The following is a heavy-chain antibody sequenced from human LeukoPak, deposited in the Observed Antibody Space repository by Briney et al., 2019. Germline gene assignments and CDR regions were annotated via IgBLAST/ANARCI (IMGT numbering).Heavy chain of an antibody. D-gene: IGHD3-10*02. CDR3: AELGITMIGGV. CDR1: GFTFSSYA. CDR2: ISSSGSTI. V-gene: IGHV3-48*03. J-gene: IGHJ6*04. Sequence: GGSLRLSCATSGFTFSSYAMNWVRQAPGKGLEWVSYISSSGSTIYYADSVKGRFTISRDNAKNSLYLQMNSLRAEDTAVYYCAELGITMIGGVWGKGTTVTISS.